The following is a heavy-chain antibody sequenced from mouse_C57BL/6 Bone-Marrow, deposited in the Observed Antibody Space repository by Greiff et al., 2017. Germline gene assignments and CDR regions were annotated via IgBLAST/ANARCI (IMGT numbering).Heavy chain of an antibody. V-gene: IGHV1-50*01. Sequence: QVQLQQPGAELVKPGASVKLSCKASGYTFTSYWMQWVKQRPGQGLEWIGEIDPSDSNTNYNQKFKGKATLTVDTSSSTAYMQLSSLTSEDSAVYYCAIWYPMDYWGQGTSVTVAS. D-gene: IGHD1-1*02. CDR1: GYTFTSYW. J-gene: IGHJ4*01. CDR3: AIWYPMDY. CDR2: IDPSDSNT.